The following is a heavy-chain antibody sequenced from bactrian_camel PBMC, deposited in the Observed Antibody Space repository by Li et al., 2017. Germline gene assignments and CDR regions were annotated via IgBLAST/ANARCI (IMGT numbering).Heavy chain of an antibody. V-gene: IGHV3S55*01. D-gene: IGHD6*01. Sequence: HVQLVESGGGSVQAGGSLKLSCTASGFIDDDADMAWYRQAPGGICELVSDIDTDGTTYYADSVKGRFTISQDNAKNTLYLQMNSLKPEDTAMYYCAAFAVAGPPTRERARRCADFGYWGQGTQVTVS. CDR2: IDTDGTT. J-gene: IGHJ6*01. CDR1: GFIDDDAD. CDR3: AAFAVAGPPTRERARRCADFGY.